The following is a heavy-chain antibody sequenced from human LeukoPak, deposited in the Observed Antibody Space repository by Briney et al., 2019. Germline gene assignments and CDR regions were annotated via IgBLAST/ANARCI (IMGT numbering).Heavy chain of an antibody. CDR3: ASPYCSGGSCYDAFDI. CDR2: IYYSGST. D-gene: IGHD2-15*01. J-gene: IGHJ3*02. CDR1: GGSISSYY. V-gene: IGHV4-59*08. Sequence: SETLSLTCTVSGGSISSYYWSWIRQPSGKGLEWIGYIYYSGSTNYNPSLKSRVTISVDTSKNQFSPKLSSVTAADTAVYYCASPYCSGGSCYDAFDIWGQGTMVTVSS.